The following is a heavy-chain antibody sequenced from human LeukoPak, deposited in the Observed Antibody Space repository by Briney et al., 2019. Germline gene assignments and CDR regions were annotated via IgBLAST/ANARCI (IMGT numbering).Heavy chain of an antibody. CDR2: FNPYTVGT. J-gene: IGHJ6*03. D-gene: IGHD3-22*01. V-gene: IGHV1-2*02. CDR3: ARAYYNDTSTYYYDYYYMDV. Sequence: VASVKVSCKASGYTFSLYYIQWVRQAPGQGLEWMGWFNPYTVGTNYAQKFEGRVTMARDTPTTTAYMELSRLTSDDTAVYYCARAYYNDTSTYYYDYYYMDVWGRGTTVTVPS. CDR1: GYTFSLYY.